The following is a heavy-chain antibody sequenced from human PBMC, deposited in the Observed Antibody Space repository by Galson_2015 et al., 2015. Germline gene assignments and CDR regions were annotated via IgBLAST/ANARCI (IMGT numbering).Heavy chain of an antibody. V-gene: IGHV4-39*01. CDR1: GGSISSSSHY. CDR2: SYFSGTT. Sequence: SETLSLTCTVSGGSISSSSHYWGWVRQPPGKGLEWIGSSYFSGTTQKNPSLQSRVTISVDTPKSQFSLELSSVTAADTAVYYCARSIAGGGFDYWGQGALATVSS. CDR3: ARSIAGGGFDY. D-gene: IGHD1-26*01. J-gene: IGHJ4*02.